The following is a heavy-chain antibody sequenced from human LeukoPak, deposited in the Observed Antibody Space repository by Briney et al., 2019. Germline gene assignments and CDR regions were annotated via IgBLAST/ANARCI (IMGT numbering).Heavy chain of an antibody. D-gene: IGHD6-6*01. CDR2: ISGSGDIT. Sequence: GGSLRLSCAASGFTFTTYAMTWVRQAPGKGLEWVSRISGSGDITYYADSVKGRFTISRDNAKNSLYLQMNSLRAEDTAVYYCARIGQLVKPGYWGQGTLVTVSS. J-gene: IGHJ4*02. CDR1: GFTFTTYA. CDR3: ARIGQLVKPGY. V-gene: IGHV3-23*01.